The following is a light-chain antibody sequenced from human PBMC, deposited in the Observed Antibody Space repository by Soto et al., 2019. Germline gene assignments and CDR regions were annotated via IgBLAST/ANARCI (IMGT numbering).Light chain of an antibody. CDR1: QSVLYSSNNKNY. V-gene: IGKV4-1*01. J-gene: IGKJ3*01. CDR2: WAS. CDR3: QQYYDTPFT. Sequence: DIVMTQSADSLAVSLGERATINCKSSQSVLYSSNNKNYLAWYQQKPGQPPKLLIYWASTRESGVPDRFSGSGSGTDFTLTISSLQAEDVAVYWCQQYYDTPFTFGPGTKVDIK.